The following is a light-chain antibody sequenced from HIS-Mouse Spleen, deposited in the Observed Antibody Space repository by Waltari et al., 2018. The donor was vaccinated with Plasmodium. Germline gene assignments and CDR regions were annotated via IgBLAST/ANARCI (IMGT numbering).Light chain of an antibody. J-gene: IGKJ1*01. Sequence: EIVMTQSPATLSVSPGERATLSCRAGQSVSSNLAWYQQKPGQAPRLLIYGASTRATGIPARFSGSESGTEFTLTISSMQSEDFAVYYCQQYNNWPRTFGQGTKVEIK. V-gene: IGKV3-15*01. CDR2: GAS. CDR1: QSVSSN. CDR3: QQYNNWPRT.